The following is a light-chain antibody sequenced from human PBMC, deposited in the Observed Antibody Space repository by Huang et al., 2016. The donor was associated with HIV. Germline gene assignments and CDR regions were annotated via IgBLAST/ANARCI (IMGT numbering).Light chain of an antibody. CDR1: QPLLSTANNKSY. CDR2: WGS. Sequence: DIVMTQSPGSLTVSLGERPSINCTASQPLLSTANNKSYLAWYKQKQRQPTKALIYWGSNRESGVPERFSGSGSGTDFTLTISSLQAEDVALYYCQQYYSASITFGQGTRVEI. CDR3: QQYYSASIT. J-gene: IGKJ5*01. V-gene: IGKV4-1*01.